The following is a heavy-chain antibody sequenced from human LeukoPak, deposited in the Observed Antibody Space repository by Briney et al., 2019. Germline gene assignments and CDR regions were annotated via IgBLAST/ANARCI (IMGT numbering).Heavy chain of an antibody. CDR3: AREGGNYFYMDV. Sequence: PGGSLRLSCAVSGITFSGYWMHWVRQAPGKGLEWISSMSGSSTYIYYGDSVRGRFTISRDNAKNSLHLQMNSLRADDAGVYYCAREGGNYFYMDVWGIGTTVTISS. D-gene: IGHD2-15*01. CDR2: MSGSSTYI. V-gene: IGHV3-21*01. CDR1: GITFSGYW. J-gene: IGHJ6*03.